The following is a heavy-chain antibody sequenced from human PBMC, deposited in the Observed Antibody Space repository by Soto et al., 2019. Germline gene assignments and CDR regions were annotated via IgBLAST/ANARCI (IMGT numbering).Heavy chain of an antibody. D-gene: IGHD3-3*01. Sequence: QVQLVESGGDLVKPGGSLRLSCAASGYTFSDYYMSWIRQAPGKGLEWISYIDTSGTKIYYADSVKGRFTITRDNAKNSLYLEMNSLRDEDTAVYYLASHYDMWSGYLSPVDYWGQGTLVTVSS. V-gene: IGHV3-11*01. J-gene: IGHJ4*02. CDR3: ASHYDMWSGYLSPVDY. CDR2: IDTSGTKI. CDR1: GYTFSDYY.